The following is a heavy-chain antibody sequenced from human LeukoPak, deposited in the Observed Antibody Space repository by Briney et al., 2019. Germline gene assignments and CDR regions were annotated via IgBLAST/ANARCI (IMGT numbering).Heavy chain of an antibody. V-gene: IGHV3-66*01. J-gene: IGHJ4*02. CDR2: IYTDSNT. Sequence: AGSLRLSCAVFGFTVSGNYMSWLRPAQRKGLEWVSAIYTDSNTHYAGSVKGRFTISRDSFKNTLYLQMNSLRAEDTAVYYCARDRPYGGVGDFDYWGQGTLVTVSS. D-gene: IGHD3-16*01. CDR1: GFTVSGNY. CDR3: ARDRPYGGVGDFDY.